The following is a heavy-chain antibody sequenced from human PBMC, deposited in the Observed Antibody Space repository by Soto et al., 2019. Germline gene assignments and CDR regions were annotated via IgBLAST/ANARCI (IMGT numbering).Heavy chain of an antibody. V-gene: IGHV5-51*01. CDR3: ARLGADVLRYVDWLSYFDY. CDR2: IYPGDSDT. J-gene: IGHJ4*02. CDR1: GYSFTSYW. D-gene: IGHD3-9*01. Sequence: LGESLKISCKGSGYSFTSYWIGWVRQMPGKGLEWMGIIYPGDSDTRYSPSFQGQVTISADKSISTAYLQWSSLKASDTAMYYCARLGADVLRYVDWLSYFDYWGQGTLVTVSS.